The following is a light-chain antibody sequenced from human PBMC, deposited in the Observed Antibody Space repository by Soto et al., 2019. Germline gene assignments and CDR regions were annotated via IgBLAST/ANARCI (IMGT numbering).Light chain of an antibody. Sequence: EIVMSQSKATLSVSPGERATLSCRASQSVSSNLAWYQQKPGQAPRLLVYGASTRATGIPARFSGSGSGTDFTLTISSLEPEDFAVYYCQQRSNWPRTFGQGTKVDIK. CDR2: GAS. V-gene: IGKV3-15*01. CDR1: QSVSSN. CDR3: QQRSNWPRT. J-gene: IGKJ1*01.